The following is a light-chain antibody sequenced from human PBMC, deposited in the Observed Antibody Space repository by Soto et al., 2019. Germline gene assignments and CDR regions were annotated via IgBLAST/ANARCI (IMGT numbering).Light chain of an antibody. V-gene: IGKV1-9*01. CDR2: AAS. Sequence: DIQLTQSPSFLSASVGDRVTITCRASQGISSYLAWYQQKPGKAPKLLIYAASTLQSGVPPRFSGSGSGTEFTLTISILLAEDFETYYCQQLNSYPITFGQGTRLDIK. CDR3: QQLNSYPIT. J-gene: IGKJ5*01. CDR1: QGISSY.